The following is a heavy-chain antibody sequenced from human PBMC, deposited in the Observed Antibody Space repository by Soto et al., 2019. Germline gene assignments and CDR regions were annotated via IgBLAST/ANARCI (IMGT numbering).Heavy chain of an antibody. CDR3: AHDREGYSSGWHYS. CDR1: GFSLTTSGVG. CDR2: IYWDDDK. V-gene: IGHV2-5*02. J-gene: IGHJ4*02. Sequence: QITLKESGPTLVKPTQTLTLTCTFSGFSLTTSGVGVGWIRQPPGKALEWLALIYWDDDKRYSPSLKTRVTTTKDTSKNQVVLTMTNMDPVDTGTYYCAHDREGYSSGWHYSWGQGTLVTVSS. D-gene: IGHD6-19*01.